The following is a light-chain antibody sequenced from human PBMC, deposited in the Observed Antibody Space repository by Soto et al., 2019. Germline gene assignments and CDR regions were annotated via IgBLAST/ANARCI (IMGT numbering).Light chain of an antibody. J-gene: IGKJ1*01. Sequence: EIVMTQSPATLSVSPGERATLSCRASQSVSSNLAWYQQKPGQAPRLLIYGASTRATGIPARFSGSGSGTEFTLTISSLQSEDFAVYYCQQYNNAGTFGQGTKVDIK. CDR2: GAS. CDR3: QQYNNAGT. V-gene: IGKV3-15*01. CDR1: QSVSSN.